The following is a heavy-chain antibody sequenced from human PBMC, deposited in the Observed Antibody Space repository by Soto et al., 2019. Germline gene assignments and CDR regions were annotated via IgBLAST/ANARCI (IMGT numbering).Heavy chain of an antibody. V-gene: IGHV4-59*01. J-gene: IGHJ5*02. CDR1: GCSISTYY. CDR3: ARDRQHTYGNCFDH. Sequence: XETLSLTCTVSGCSISTYYWSWIRQPPGKGLEWIGYVYNRGNTKYNPSLKSRVTIWEDMSKNQVSLRLSSVTAADTAIYYCARDRQHTYGNCFDHWGQGTLVTVSS. CDR2: VYNRGNT. D-gene: IGHD4-17*01.